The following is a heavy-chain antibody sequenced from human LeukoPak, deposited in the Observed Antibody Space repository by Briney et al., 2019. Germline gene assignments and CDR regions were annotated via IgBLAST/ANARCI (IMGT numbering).Heavy chain of an antibody. CDR3: ARDSSKLGILGPYWYFDL. V-gene: IGHV1-46*01. Sequence: GASVKVSCKASGYTFTSYYMHWVRQAPGQGLEWMGIINPSGGSTSYAQKFQGRVTMTRDTSTSTVYMELSSLRSEDTAVYYCARDSSKLGILGPYWYFDLWGRGTLVTVSS. CDR2: INPSGGST. J-gene: IGHJ2*01. CDR1: GYTFTSYY. D-gene: IGHD7-27*01.